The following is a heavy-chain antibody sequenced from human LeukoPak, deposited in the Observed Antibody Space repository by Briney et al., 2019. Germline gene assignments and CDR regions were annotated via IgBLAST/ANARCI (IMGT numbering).Heavy chain of an antibody. D-gene: IGHD5-24*01. V-gene: IGHV4-59*01. J-gene: IGHJ4*02. CDR1: GGSISTYY. CDR3: AREVEMARQFDY. Sequence: SETLSLTCTVSGGSISTYYWSWIRQPPGKGLEWIGYIDYSESTNYNPSLKSRVTISLDTSKIQFSLRLSSVTAADTAVYYCAREVEMARQFDYWGQGTLVTVSS. CDR2: IDYSEST.